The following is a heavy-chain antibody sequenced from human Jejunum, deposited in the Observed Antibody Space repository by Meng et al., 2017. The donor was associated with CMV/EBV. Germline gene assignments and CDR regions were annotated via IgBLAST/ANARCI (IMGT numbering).Heavy chain of an antibody. D-gene: IGHD3-22*01. CDR1: GYTFTGYY. V-gene: IGHV1-2*06. Sequence: QVQLVQSGAEVKRHGASGKVSCKASGYTFTGYYMQWVRQAPGQGLEWMGRIKPNDGGANYAQQFQGRVTMTTDTSISTAYMELSRLRSDDTAVYYCARDLSGYYSFVDYWGQGTLVTVSS. J-gene: IGHJ4*02. CDR2: IKPNDGGA. CDR3: ARDLSGYYSFVDY.